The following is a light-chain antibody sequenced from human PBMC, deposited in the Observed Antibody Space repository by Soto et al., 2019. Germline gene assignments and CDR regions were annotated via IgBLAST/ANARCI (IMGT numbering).Light chain of an antibody. J-gene: IGKJ1*01. CDR3: QQYGSSPRT. V-gene: IGKV3D-20*01. CDR1: ETVNSGY. CDR2: DAS. Sequence: EIVLTQSPATLALSPGERAVLSCGASETVNSGYLAWYQQKPGLAPRLLIFDASIRATGIPDRFSGGGSGTDFTLTISRLEPEDFAVYYCQQYGSSPRTFGQGTKVEIK.